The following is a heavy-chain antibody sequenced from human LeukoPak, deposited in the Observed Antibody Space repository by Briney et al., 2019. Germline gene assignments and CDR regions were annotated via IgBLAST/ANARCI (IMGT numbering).Heavy chain of an antibody. CDR1: GGSFSGYY. D-gene: IGHD2-21*02. V-gene: IGHV4-34*01. CDR3: ARGRAVTGFDY. Sequence: PSETLSLTCAVYGGSFSGYYWSWIRQPPGKGLEWIGEINHSGSTNYNPSLKSRVTISVDTSKSQFSPKLSSVTAADTAVYYCARGRAVTGFDYWGQGTLVTVSS. J-gene: IGHJ4*02. CDR2: INHSGST.